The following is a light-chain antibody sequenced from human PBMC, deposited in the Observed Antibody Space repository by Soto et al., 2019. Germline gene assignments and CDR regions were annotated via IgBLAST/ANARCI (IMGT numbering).Light chain of an antibody. CDR1: QSISSW. CDR3: QQYNSFSPYT. Sequence: DIRMTQSPSTLSASVGDRVTISCRASQSISSWLAWYQQKPGIAPKLLIYDASSLKSGVPSRFSGSGSGTEFTLTISSLQPADVATYYCQQYNSFSPYTFGQGTKLEIK. CDR2: DAS. V-gene: IGKV1-5*01. J-gene: IGKJ2*01.